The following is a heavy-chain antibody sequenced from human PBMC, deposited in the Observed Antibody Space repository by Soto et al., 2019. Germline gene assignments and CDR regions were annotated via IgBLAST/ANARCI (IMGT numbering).Heavy chain of an antibody. Sequence: ASVKVSCKASGYTFTGYYMHWVRQAPGQGLEWMGWINPNSGGTNYAQKFQGWVTMTRDTSISTAYMELSRLRSDDTAVYYCARGKEVDGVVMPTAHNWFDPWGQGTLVTVSS. CDR2: INPNSGGT. J-gene: IGHJ5*02. D-gene: IGHD3-3*01. V-gene: IGHV1-2*04. CDR1: GYTFTGYY. CDR3: ARGKEVDGVVMPTAHNWFDP.